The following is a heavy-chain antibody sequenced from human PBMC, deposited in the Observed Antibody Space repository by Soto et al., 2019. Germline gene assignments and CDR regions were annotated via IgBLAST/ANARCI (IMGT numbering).Heavy chain of an antibody. D-gene: IGHD3-10*01. V-gene: IGHV3-33*08. CDR2: IWDDGSNK. J-gene: IGHJ4*02. Sequence: VGSLSLSGAASGFTFSSYWMSWVRQAPGKGLEWVAVIWDDGSNKYYADSVKGRFTISRDNSKNTLYLQMNSLRAEDTAVYYCARDRHYYYGSGSPDYWGQGTLVTVSS. CDR1: GFTFSSYW. CDR3: ARDRHYYYGSGSPDY.